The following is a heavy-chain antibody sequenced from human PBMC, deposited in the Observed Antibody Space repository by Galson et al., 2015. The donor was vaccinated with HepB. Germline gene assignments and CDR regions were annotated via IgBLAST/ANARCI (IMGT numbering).Heavy chain of an antibody. D-gene: IGHD7-27*01. J-gene: IGHJ6*02. V-gene: IGHV1-8*01. CDR2: MNPNSGNT. Sequence: QSGAEVKKPGASVKASCKASGYTFTSYDINWVRQATGQGLEWMGWMNPNSGNTGYAQKFQGRVTMTRNTSISTAYMELSSLRSEDTAVYYCASLPPLGADYYYGMDVWGQGTTVTVSS. CDR3: ASLPPLGADYYYGMDV. CDR1: GYTFTSYD.